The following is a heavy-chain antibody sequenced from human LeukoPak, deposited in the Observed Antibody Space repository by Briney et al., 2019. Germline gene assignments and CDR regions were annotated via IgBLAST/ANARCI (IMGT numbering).Heavy chain of an antibody. CDR1: GVSISTYY. CDR3: ARGGIAVPEY. J-gene: IGHJ4*02. D-gene: IGHD6-19*01. Sequence: SETLSLTCAVSGVSISTYYSTWVRQPPGKGLEWIGYIYYTGDTSYNPSLKSRVTISVDTSNNQFSLKLSSVTAAATAVYYCARGGIAVPEYWGQGILVTVSS. CDR2: IYYTGDT. V-gene: IGHV4-59*01.